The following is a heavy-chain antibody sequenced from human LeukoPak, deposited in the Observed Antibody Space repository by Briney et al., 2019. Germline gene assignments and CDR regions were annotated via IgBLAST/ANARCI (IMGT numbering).Heavy chain of an antibody. Sequence: GASVKVSCKASGYNFTNYVITWVRQAPGQGLEWMGWVSAYNGKTNYAQKFQDRVSMTTDTSTSTAYMELRSLRSDDTAVYYCARRARGYCSSTSCSVFDYWGQGTLVTVSS. CDR2: VSAYNGKT. D-gene: IGHD2-2*01. J-gene: IGHJ4*02. V-gene: IGHV1-18*01. CDR1: GYNFTNYV. CDR3: ARRARGYCSSTSCSVFDY.